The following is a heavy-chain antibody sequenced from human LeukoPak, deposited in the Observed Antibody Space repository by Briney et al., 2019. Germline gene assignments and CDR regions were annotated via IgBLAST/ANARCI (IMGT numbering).Heavy chain of an antibody. Sequence: ASVKVSCKASGYTFTGYYMHWVRQAPGQGLEWMGWINPNSGGTNYAQKFQGRVTMTRDTSISTAYMELSRLTSDDTAVYYCARDDVYCSTSSCYVNWFDPWGQGTLVTVSP. D-gene: IGHD2-2*01. CDR1: GYTFTGYY. J-gene: IGHJ5*02. V-gene: IGHV1-2*02. CDR2: INPNSGGT. CDR3: ARDDVYCSTSSCYVNWFDP.